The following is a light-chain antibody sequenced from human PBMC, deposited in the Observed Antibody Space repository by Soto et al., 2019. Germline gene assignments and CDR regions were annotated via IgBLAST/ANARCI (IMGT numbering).Light chain of an antibody. CDR2: DVS. J-gene: IGKJ1*01. Sequence: DIQMTQSPSTLAAPVGDSGTITCRASQSISNWLAWYQQKPGKAPKLLIYDVSSLESGVPSRFSCSGSGTGFTLTISSLQPDDFATYYCQHYNSYSEAFGQGTKVDIK. CDR1: QSISNW. CDR3: QHYNSYSEA. V-gene: IGKV1-5*01.